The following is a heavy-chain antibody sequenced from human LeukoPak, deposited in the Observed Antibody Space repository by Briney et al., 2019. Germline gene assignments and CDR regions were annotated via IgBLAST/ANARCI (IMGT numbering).Heavy chain of an antibody. CDR1: GYSFSGNY. D-gene: IGHD3-10*01. J-gene: IGHJ4*02. CDR3: ARVGSSGSYYKFSY. CDR2: INPNSGGT. Sequence: GASVKVSCKASGYSFSGNYMHWVRQAPGQGLEWMGWINPNSGGTNYAQKFQGRVTMTRDTSISTAYMELSRLRSDDTAVYYCARVGSSGSYYKFSYWGQGTLVTVSS. V-gene: IGHV1-2*02.